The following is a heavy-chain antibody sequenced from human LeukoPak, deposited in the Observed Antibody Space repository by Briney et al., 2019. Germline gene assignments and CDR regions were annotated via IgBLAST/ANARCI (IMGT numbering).Heavy chain of an antibody. Sequence: PGRSLRLSCAASGFTFSSYAMHWVRQAPGKGLEWVAVISYDGSNKYYADSVKGRFTISRDNSKNTLYLQMNSLRAGDTAVYYCARALAYCGGDCPAIAFDIWGQGTMVTVSS. D-gene: IGHD2-21*02. CDR1: GFTFSSYA. CDR3: ARALAYCGGDCPAIAFDI. V-gene: IGHV3-30-3*01. J-gene: IGHJ3*02. CDR2: ISYDGSNK.